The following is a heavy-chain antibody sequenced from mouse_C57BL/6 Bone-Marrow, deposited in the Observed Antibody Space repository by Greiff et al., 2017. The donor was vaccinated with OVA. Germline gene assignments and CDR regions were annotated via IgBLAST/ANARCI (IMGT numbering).Heavy chain of an antibody. CDR3: ARYWGNSLSY. CDR1: GYAFSSSW. J-gene: IGHJ2*01. V-gene: IGHV1-82*01. CDR2: IYPGDGDT. Sequence: QVQLKQSGPELVKPGASVKISCKASGYAFSSSWMNWVKQRPGKGLEWIGRIYPGDGDTNYNGKFKGKATLTADKSSSTAYMQLSSLTSEDSAVYFCARYWGNSLSYWGQGTTLTVSS. D-gene: IGHD2-1*01.